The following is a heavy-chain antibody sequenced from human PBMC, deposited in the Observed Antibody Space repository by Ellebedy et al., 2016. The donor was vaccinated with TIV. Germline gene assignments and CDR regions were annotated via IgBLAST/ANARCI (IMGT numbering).Heavy chain of an antibody. J-gene: IGHJ4*02. CDR3: ARHAPNYDIFNY. D-gene: IGHD3-9*01. CDR2: ISVSRYT. CDR1: GGSISTSNSY. V-gene: IGHV4-39*01. Sequence: SETLSLTCTVSGGSISTSNSYWGWIRQPPGKGLEWIGSISVSRYTYYNPSLKSRVTIAVDTSKNQFSLKLSSVTAADTAVYYCARHAPNYDIFNYWGQGTLVTVSS.